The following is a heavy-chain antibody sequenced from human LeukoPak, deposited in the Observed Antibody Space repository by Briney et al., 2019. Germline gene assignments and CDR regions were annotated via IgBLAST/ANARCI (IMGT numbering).Heavy chain of an antibody. CDR1: GGSISSGDYY. CDR3: ARVSDARHPDF. CDR2: IYSSGKI. V-gene: IGHV4-30-4*01. J-gene: IGHJ4*02. Sequence: SETLSLTCSVSGGSISSGDYYWSWFRQPPGKTLEWMGYIYSSGKITYSPSLTSRITISPDTSKNQFSLRLTSVTAADTAVYYCARVSDARHPDFWGQGALVTVSS.